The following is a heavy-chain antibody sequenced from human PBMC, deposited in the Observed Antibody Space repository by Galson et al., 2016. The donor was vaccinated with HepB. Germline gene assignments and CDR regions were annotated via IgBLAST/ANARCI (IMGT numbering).Heavy chain of an antibody. CDR1: GFTLRSYY. V-gene: IGHV3-21*01. Sequence: SLRLSCAASGFTLRSYYMNWVRQAPGKGLEWVSCISSCSSYIYYADSVKGRFTISRDNAKNSLYLQMNSLRAEDTAVYYCARDRGMATILDAFDIWGQGTMVTVSS. D-gene: IGHD5-24*01. J-gene: IGHJ3*02. CDR3: ARDRGMATILDAFDI. CDR2: ISSCSSYI.